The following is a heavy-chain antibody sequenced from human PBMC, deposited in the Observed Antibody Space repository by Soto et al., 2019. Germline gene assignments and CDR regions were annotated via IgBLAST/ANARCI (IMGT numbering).Heavy chain of an antibody. Sequence: EVQLVESGGGLVKPGGSLRLSCAASGFTFSSYSMNWVRQAPGKGLEWVSSIISSSSYIYYADSVKGRFTISRDNAKNSLYLQMNRLRAEDTAVYYCARDGGADSSGWYDGYYGMDVWGQGTTVTVSS. CDR2: IISSSSYI. D-gene: IGHD6-19*01. CDR1: GFTFSSYS. J-gene: IGHJ6*02. V-gene: IGHV3-21*01. CDR3: ARDGGADSSGWYDGYYGMDV.